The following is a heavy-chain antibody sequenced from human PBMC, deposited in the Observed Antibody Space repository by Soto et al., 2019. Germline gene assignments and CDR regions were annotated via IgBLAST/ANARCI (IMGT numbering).Heavy chain of an antibody. CDR3: ARDMYSSDYFIKWFEP. Sequence: QVRLVESGGGVVQPGRSLRLSCTASGFSFSSYAMYWFRQPPGKGLEWVAVISKDGMNKNYADSVKGRVTVSRDNANYSQDLQMNRRRGEDTAMYYCARDMYSSDYFIKWFEPWGQGTLVTVSS. V-gene: IGHV3-30*04. J-gene: IGHJ5*02. D-gene: IGHD6-19*01. CDR1: GFSFSSYA. CDR2: ISKDGMNK.